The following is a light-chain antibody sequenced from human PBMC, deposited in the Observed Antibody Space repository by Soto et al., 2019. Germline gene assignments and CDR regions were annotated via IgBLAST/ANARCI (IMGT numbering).Light chain of an antibody. J-gene: IGKJ5*01. CDR2: GAS. CDR3: QQYNSWPPIT. CDR1: QSVSSK. V-gene: IGKV3-15*01. Sequence: EMVLTQSPGTQSVAAGTRATLSCRGSQSVSSKLAWYQQRPGQAPRLVIYGASTRATGIPARFSGGGSGTEFTLTISSLQSEDFAVYYCQQYNSWPPITFGQGTRLEI.